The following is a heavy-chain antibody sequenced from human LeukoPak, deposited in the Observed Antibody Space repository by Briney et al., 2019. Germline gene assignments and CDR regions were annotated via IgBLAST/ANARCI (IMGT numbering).Heavy chain of an antibody. D-gene: IGHD3-10*01. Sequence: ASVKVSCKASGYTFTDYYMHWVRQAPGQGLEWMGWINPNSGGTNYAQKFQGRVTMTRNTSISTAYMELSSLRSEDTAVYYCARGLLVGGSGSEHDYWGQGTLVTVSS. J-gene: IGHJ4*02. V-gene: IGHV1-2*02. CDR1: GYTFTDYY. CDR3: ARGLLVGGSGSEHDY. CDR2: INPNSGGT.